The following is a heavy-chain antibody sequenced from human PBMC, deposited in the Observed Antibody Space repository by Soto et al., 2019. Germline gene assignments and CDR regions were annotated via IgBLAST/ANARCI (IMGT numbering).Heavy chain of an antibody. CDR1: GGTFSSYT. CDR2: IIPILGIA. V-gene: IGHV1-69*04. Sequence: ASVKVSCKASGGTFSSYTISWVRQAPGQGLEWMGRIIPILGIANYAQKFQGRVTITADKSTSTAYMELSSLRSEDTAVYYCAGDSLEAVAADPGNWLDSWGQGTLVTVSS. J-gene: IGHJ5*01. D-gene: IGHD6-19*01. CDR3: AGDSLEAVAADPGNWLDS.